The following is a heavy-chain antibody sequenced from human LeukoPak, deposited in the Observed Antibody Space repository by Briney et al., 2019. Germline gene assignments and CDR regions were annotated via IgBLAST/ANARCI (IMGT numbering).Heavy chain of an antibody. Sequence: GGSLRLSCAASGFTFSSYAMHWVRQAPGKGLEWVAVISYDGSNKYYADSVKGRFTISRDNSKNTLYLQMNSLRAEDTAVYYCAREYSRADAFDIWGQGTLVTVSS. CDR2: ISYDGSNK. D-gene: IGHD2-15*01. CDR3: AREYSRADAFDI. CDR1: GFTFSSYA. V-gene: IGHV3-30-3*01. J-gene: IGHJ3*02.